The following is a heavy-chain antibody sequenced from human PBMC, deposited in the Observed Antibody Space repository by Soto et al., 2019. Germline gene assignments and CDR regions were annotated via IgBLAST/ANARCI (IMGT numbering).Heavy chain of an antibody. CDR3: ARAVASAAGTVTYYYYGMDV. J-gene: IGHJ6*02. V-gene: IGHV4-34*01. CDR2: INHSGST. Sequence: PSETLSLTCAVYGGSFSGYYWSWIRQPPGKGLEWIGEINHSGSTNYNPSLKSRVTISVDTSKNQFSLKLSSVTAADTAVYYCARAVASAAGTVTYYYYGMDVWGQGTTVTVSS. D-gene: IGHD6-13*01. CDR1: GGSFSGYY.